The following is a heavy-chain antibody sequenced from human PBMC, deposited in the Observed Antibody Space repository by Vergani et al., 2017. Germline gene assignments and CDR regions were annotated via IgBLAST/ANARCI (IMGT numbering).Heavy chain of an antibody. CDR1: GSTFRNYA. D-gene: IGHD2-2*01. J-gene: IGHJ6*03. CDR2: ISDNGGTT. Sequence: VQLLESGGGLAQPGGSLRLSCAASGSTFRNYAMTWVRQAPGKGLEWVSIISDNGGTTYYADSVKGRFTISRDNSKNTLYLQMNSLRAEDTAVYYCARGAYCSSTSCSPAEGYYYYMDVWGKGTTVTVSS. V-gene: IGHV3-23*01. CDR3: ARGAYCSSTSCSPAEGYYYYMDV.